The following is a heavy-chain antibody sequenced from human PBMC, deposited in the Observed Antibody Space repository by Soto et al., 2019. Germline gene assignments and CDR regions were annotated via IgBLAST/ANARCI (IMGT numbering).Heavy chain of an antibody. CDR3: ARELGSTFGVVIPGYFDY. D-gene: IGHD3-3*01. V-gene: IGHV4-31*03. CDR1: GGSISSGGYY. J-gene: IGHJ4*02. Sequence: SETLSLTCTVSGGSISSGGYYWSWIRQHPGKGLEWIGYIYYSGTSYYNPSLRSRLTFSVDTSKNQFSLNLRSVTAADTAVYYCARELGSTFGVVIPGYFDYWGQGTLVTVSS. CDR2: IYYSGTS.